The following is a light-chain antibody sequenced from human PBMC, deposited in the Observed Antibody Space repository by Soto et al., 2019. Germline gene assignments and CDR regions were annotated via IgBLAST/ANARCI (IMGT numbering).Light chain of an antibody. V-gene: IGKV3-20*01. J-gene: IGKJ1*01. CDR1: QSVSTTY. CDR3: QQYGSSPWT. CDR2: GTS. Sequence: EIVLTQSPGTLSLSPGEGATLSCRASQSVSTTYIAWYQQTPGQAPRLLIYGTSNRATGIPDRFSGSGSGTDFTLTISRLEAEDSAVYYCQQYGSSPWTFGQGTKVEFK.